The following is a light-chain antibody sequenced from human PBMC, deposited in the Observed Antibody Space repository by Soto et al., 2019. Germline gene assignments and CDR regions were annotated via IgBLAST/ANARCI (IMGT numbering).Light chain of an antibody. Sequence: EIVMTQSPATLSVSPGESATLSCRASQSVSSKLAWYQQKPGQAPRLLIYGVSTRATGIPARFSGSGSGTEFTLTIRGLQSEDFAVYYCQQYNTWYTFGQGTKLEIK. CDR1: QSVSSK. CDR3: QQYNTWYT. CDR2: GVS. V-gene: IGKV3-15*01. J-gene: IGKJ2*01.